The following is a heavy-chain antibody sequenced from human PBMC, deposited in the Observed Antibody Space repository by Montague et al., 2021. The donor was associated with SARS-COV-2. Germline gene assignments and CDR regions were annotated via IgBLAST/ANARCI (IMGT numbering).Heavy chain of an antibody. J-gene: IGHJ6*02. CDR2: IYYSGST. CDR3: ARRVTGTMVHYYYYGMDV. V-gene: IGHV4-39*01. CDR1: GGSFSSSCYY. Sequence: SETLSLTCTVYGGSFSSSCYYWGWLRQPQGMGLVWIGSIYYSGSTYYNPTIKSRVTISVATSKNQFSLKLTSVTAADTAVYYRARRVTGTMVHYYYYGMDVWGQGTTVTVSS. D-gene: IGHD1-20*01.